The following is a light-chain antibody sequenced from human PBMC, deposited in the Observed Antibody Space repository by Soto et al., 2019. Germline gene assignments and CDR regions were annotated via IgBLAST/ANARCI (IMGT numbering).Light chain of an antibody. CDR3: QQRSNWPRNT. CDR1: QRVSRH. Sequence: EIVLTQSPATLSLSPGERATLSCRASQRVSRHLAWYQQRPGQAPRLLLYDIFYRDSGIPGRFSGSGSGTDFTLTISSLEPEDTAVYYCQQRSNWPRNTFGQGTKLEIK. CDR2: DIF. V-gene: IGKV3-11*01. J-gene: IGKJ2*01.